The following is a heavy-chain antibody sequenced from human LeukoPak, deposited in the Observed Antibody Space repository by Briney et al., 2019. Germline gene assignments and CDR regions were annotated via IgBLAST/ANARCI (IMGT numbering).Heavy chain of an antibody. J-gene: IGHJ4*02. V-gene: IGHV3-33*01. CDR2: IWYDGSNK. D-gene: IGHD6-19*01. CDR3: ARDLGIAVDLAGPDY. CDR1: GFTFSSYG. Sequence: GRSLRLSCAASGFTFSSYGMHWARQAPGKGLEWVAVIWYDGSNKYYADSVKGRFTISRDNSKNTLYLQMNSLRAEDTAVYYCARDLGIAVDLAGPDYWGQGTLVTVSS.